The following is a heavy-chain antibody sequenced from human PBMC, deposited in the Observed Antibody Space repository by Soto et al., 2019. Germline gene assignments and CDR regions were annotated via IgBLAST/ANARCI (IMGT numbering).Heavy chain of an antibody. D-gene: IGHD3-10*01. CDR3: ASTTACIWFAATHPPGYYCMDV. CDR2: IIAILGTA. V-gene: IGHV1-69*08. Sequence: QVQLVQSGAEVKKPGSSVKVSCKASGGTFTSYTISWVRQDPGQGLEWMGRIIAILGTAYYAQKFQGRVTITSDKSTSTAYMELSSLGSEDTAVYYCASTTACIWFAATHPPGYYCMDVWGKGTTVTVSS. J-gene: IGHJ6*03. CDR1: GGTFTSYT.